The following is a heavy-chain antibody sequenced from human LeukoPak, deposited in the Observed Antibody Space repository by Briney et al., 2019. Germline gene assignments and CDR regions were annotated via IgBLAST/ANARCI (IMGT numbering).Heavy chain of an antibody. V-gene: IGHV1-69*13. CDR1: GGTFSSYA. J-gene: IGHJ4*02. CDR3: ARVGGFYGDYYFDY. Sequence: SVKVSCKASGGTFSSYAISWVRQAPGQGLEWMGGIIPIFGTANYAQKFQGRVTITADESTSTAYMELSSLRSVDTAVYYCARVGGFYGDYYFDYWGQGTLVTVSS. CDR2: IIPIFGTA. D-gene: IGHD4-17*01.